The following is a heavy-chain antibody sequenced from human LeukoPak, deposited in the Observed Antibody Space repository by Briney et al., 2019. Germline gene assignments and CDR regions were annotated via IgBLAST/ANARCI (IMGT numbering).Heavy chain of an antibody. D-gene: IGHD6-13*01. CDR3: ARSSWYAYFDY. CDR1: GFTFSSYE. CDR2: ICSSGSTI. J-gene: IGHJ4*02. Sequence: PGGSLRLSCAASGFTFSSYEMNWVRQAPGKGLEWVSYICSSGSTIYYADSVKGRFTISRDNAKNSLYLQMNSLRAEDTAVYYCARSSWYAYFDYWGQGTLVTVSS. V-gene: IGHV3-48*03.